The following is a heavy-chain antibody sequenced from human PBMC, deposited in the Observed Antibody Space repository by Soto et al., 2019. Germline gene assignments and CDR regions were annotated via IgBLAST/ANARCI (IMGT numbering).Heavy chain of an antibody. D-gene: IGHD6-13*01. CDR3: AAGPGIAAAGTHLRD. CDR2: ISAYNGNT. V-gene: IGHV1-18*01. J-gene: IGHJ4*02. CDR1: GYTFTSYG. Sequence: GASVKVSCKASGYTFTSYGISWVRQAPGQGLEWMGWISAYNGNTNYAQKLQGRVTMTTDTSTSTAYMELRSLRSDDTAVYYCAAGPGIAAAGTHLRDWGQGTLVTVSS.